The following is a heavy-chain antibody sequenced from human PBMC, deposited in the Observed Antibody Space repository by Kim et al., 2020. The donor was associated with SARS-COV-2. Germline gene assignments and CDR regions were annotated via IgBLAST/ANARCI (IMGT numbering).Heavy chain of an antibody. CDR1: GFIISRDW. J-gene: IGHJ6*02. Sequence: GGSLRLSCAASGFIISRDWMHWVRQAPGKGLVWVSHISPDGRYTTSADSVKGRFTISRDDANNTLYLQMNSLRADDTAVYYCASGGQGGMGVWGQGTTVTVSS. CDR3: ASGGQGGMGV. V-gene: IGHV3-74*01. CDR2: ISPDGRYT. D-gene: IGHD3-16*01.